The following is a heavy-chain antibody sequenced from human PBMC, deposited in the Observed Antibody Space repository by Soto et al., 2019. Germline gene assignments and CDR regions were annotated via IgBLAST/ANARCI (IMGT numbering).Heavy chain of an antibody. J-gene: IGHJ2*01. V-gene: IGHV4-59*01. D-gene: IGHD4-4*01. Sequence: PSETLSLTCTVSGGALSSYYWSWIRQPPGKGLEWIGYIYYSGSPNYSPSLESRVTISEDTSKNQLSLKLSSVTAADTAIYYCAGGRDDYSGWYFDLWGRGTLVTVAS. CDR2: IYYSGSP. CDR1: GGALSSYY. CDR3: AGGRDDYSGWYFDL.